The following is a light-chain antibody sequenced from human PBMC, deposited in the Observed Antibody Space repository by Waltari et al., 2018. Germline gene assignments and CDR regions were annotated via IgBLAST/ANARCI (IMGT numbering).Light chain of an antibody. V-gene: IGKV1-12*01. J-gene: IGKJ1*01. CDR2: AAS. Sequence: DIQMTQSPSSVSASVGDRVTITCRASQGIGSWLAWYQQKPGKGPNLLIYAASTLQSGVPSRFSGSGSGTDFTLTISGLQPEDLASYFCQQGNTFPPTFGQGTKVEIK. CDR1: QGIGSW. CDR3: QQGNTFPPT.